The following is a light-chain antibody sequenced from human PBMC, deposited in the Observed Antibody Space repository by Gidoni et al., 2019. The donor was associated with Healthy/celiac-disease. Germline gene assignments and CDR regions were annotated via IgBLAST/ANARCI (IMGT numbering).Light chain of an antibody. V-gene: IGKV1-39*01. CDR1: QSISSY. Sequence: IQMTQSPSSLSASVGDRVTITCRASQSISSYLNWYQQKPGKAPKLLIYAASSLQSGGPSRFSGGVSVTDFTLTISSLRPEDFATYYCQQSYSTLPWTFGQGTKLEIK. J-gene: IGKJ1*01. CDR2: AAS. CDR3: QQSYSTLPWT.